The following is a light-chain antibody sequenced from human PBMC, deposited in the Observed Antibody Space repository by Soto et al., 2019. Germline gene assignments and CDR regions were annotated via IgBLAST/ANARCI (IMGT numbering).Light chain of an antibody. V-gene: IGKV3-20*01. CDR2: GAS. CDR3: QQYGSSPPLT. CDR1: QSVSSGN. Sequence: EIVLTQSPGTLSLSPVQRATLSCMASQSVSSGNLAWYQQKPGQAPSLLIYGASTRATGIPARFSGSGSGTEFTLTINSLQSEDFAVYYCQQYGSSPPLTFGGGTKVDIK. J-gene: IGKJ4*01.